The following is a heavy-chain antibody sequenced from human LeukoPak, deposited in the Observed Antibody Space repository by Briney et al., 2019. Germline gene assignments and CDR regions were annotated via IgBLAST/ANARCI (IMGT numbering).Heavy chain of an antibody. V-gene: IGHV3-30*03. CDR3: ARLGEDSYGYQTDFDY. CDR2: TSYDGTKN. Sequence: GRSLRLSCAASGFTFSSYGMHWVRQAPGKGLDWVAFTSYDGTKNYYAGSVKGRFTISRDNAKNTLFLQMNSLRPEDTAVYYCARLGEDSYGYQTDFDYWGQGTLVTVSS. CDR1: GFTFSSYG. J-gene: IGHJ4*02. D-gene: IGHD5-18*01.